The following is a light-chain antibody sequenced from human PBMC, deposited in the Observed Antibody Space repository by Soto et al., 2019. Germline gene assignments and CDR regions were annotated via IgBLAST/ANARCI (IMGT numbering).Light chain of an antibody. CDR3: ETWDSNTRV. V-gene: IGLV4-60*03. CDR2: LEGSGSY. Sequence: QPVLTQSSSASASLGSSVKLTCTLSSGHSSYIIAWHQQQPGKAPRYLMKLEGSGSYNKGSGVPDRFSGSSSGADRYLTISNLQSEDEADYYCETWDSNTRVFGTGTMLTVL. J-gene: IGLJ1*01. CDR1: SGHSSYI.